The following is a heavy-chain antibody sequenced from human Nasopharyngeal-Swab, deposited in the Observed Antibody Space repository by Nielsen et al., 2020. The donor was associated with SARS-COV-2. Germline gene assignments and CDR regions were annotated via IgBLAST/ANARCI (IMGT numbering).Heavy chain of an antibody. D-gene: IGHD5-12*01. CDR3: ARRAVGDYHPNYYYGMDV. V-gene: IGHV4-59*08. Sequence: WIRQPPGKGLEWIGYIYYSGSTNYNPSLKSRVTISVDTSKNQFSLKLSSVTAADTAVYYCARRAVGDYHPNYYYGMDVWGQGTTVTVSS. CDR2: IYYSGST. J-gene: IGHJ6*02.